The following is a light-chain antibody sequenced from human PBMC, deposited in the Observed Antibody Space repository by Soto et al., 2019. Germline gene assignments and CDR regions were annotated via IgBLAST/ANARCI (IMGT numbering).Light chain of an antibody. V-gene: IGLV3-21*02. CDR2: DDS. CDR3: QVWDSSTDQNVV. CDR1: KIGTKS. Sequence: SYELTQPPSVSVAPGQTARITCGGNKIGTKSVHWYQQKPGQAPVLVVFDDSDRPSGIPERFSGSNSGNTATLTISRVEAGDEADYHCQVWDSSTDQNVVFGGGTKVTVL. J-gene: IGLJ2*01.